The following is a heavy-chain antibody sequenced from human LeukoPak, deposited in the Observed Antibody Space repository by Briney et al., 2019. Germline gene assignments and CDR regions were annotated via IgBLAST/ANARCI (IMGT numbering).Heavy chain of an antibody. J-gene: IGHJ4*02. Sequence: GGSLRLSCAASGFTFSSYWMHWVRQAPGKGLVWVSRINSDGSSTSYADSVKGRFTISRDNAKNTLYLQMNSLRAEDTAVYYCAKGRQWLPYFDYWGQGALVTVSS. CDR2: INSDGSST. CDR3: AKGRQWLPYFDY. CDR1: GFTFSSYW. V-gene: IGHV3-74*01. D-gene: IGHD6-19*01.